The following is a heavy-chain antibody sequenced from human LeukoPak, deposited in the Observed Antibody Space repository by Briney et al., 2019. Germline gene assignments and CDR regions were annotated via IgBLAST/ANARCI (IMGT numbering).Heavy chain of an antibody. CDR3: ARGSGWPRTYYYYGMDV. CDR1: GYSFTSYW. V-gene: IGHV5-51*01. CDR2: IYPGDSDT. J-gene: IGHJ6*02. Sequence: GESLKISCKGSGYSFTSYWIGWVRQMPGKGLEWMGIIYPGDSDTRYSPSFQGQVTISADKSISTAYLQWSSLKASDTAMYYCARGSGWPRTYYYYGMDVWGQGTTVTVSS. D-gene: IGHD6-19*01.